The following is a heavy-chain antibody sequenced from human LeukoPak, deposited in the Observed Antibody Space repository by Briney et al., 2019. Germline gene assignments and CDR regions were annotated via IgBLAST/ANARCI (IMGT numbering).Heavy chain of an antibody. CDR1: GGSFSGYY. CDR3: ARANYGDSY. CDR2: INHSGST. D-gene: IGHD4-17*01. J-gene: IGHJ4*02. Sequence: KPSETLSLTCAVYGGSFSGYYWSWIRQPPGKGLEWIGEINHSGSTNYNPSLKSRATISVDTSKNQFSLKLSSVTAADTAVYYCARANYGDSYWGQGTLVTVSS. V-gene: IGHV4-34*01.